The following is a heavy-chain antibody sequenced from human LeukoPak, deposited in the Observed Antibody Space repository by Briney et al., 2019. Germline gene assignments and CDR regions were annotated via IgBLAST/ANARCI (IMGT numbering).Heavy chain of an antibody. CDR3: TRGRGSGHKENWFDP. Sequence: GASVKVSCKASGYTFTTYDIDWVRQATGQGLEWMGWMNPNSGNTGYAQKFQGRVTMTRNTSISTAYMELSSLRSEDTAVYYCTRGRGSGHKENWFDPWGQGTLVTVSS. V-gene: IGHV1-8*01. CDR2: MNPNSGNT. D-gene: IGHD6-19*01. J-gene: IGHJ5*02. CDR1: GYTFTTYD.